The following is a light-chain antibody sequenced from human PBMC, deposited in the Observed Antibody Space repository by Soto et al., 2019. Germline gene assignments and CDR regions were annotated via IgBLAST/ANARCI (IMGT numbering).Light chain of an antibody. J-gene: IGLJ1*01. Sequence: QSALTQPPSASGSPGQSVTISCTGTSSDVGGYNYVSWYQQHPGKAPKFIIYEVSKRPSGVPDRFSGSKSGNTASLTVSRLHAEHEAEYYCSSYAGSNNFVFGTGTKVPVL. CDR2: EVS. CDR3: SSYAGSNNFV. V-gene: IGLV2-8*01. CDR1: SSDVGGYNY.